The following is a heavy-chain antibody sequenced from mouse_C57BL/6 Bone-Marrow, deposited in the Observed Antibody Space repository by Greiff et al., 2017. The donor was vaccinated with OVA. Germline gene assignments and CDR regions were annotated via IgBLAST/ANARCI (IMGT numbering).Heavy chain of an antibody. D-gene: IGHD5-5*01. Sequence: VQLVESGAELARPGASVKLSCKASGYTFTSYGISWVKQRTGQGLEWIGEIYPRSGNTYYNEKFKGKATLTADKSSSTAYMELRSLTSEDSAVYFCAREGTTGDYWYFDVWGTGTTVTVSS. CDR1: GYTFTSYG. V-gene: IGHV1-81*01. CDR3: AREGTTGDYWYFDV. CDR2: IYPRSGNT. J-gene: IGHJ1*03.